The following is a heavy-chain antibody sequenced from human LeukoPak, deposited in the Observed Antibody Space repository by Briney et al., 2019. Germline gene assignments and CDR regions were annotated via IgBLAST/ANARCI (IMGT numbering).Heavy chain of an antibody. CDR1: GGSISSSSYY. J-gene: IGHJ6*03. CDR3: ARAILVRYYYHYYMDV. D-gene: IGHD1-26*01. V-gene: IGHV4-39*07. Sequence: SETLSLTCTVSGGSISSSSYYWGWIRQPPGKGLEWIGSIYYSGSTYYNPSLKSRVTISVDTSKNQFSLKLSSVTAADTAVYYCARAILVRYYYHYYMDVWAKGPRSPSP. CDR2: IYYSGST.